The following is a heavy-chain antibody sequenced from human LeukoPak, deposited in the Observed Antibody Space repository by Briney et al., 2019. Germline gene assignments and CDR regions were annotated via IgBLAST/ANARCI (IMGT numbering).Heavy chain of an antibody. D-gene: IGHD3-10*01. CDR2: INPNGGGT. CDR1: GYTFTGYY. J-gene: IGHJ4*02. Sequence: GASVKVSCKASGYTFTGYYMHWVRQAPGQGLEWMGRINPNGGGTNYAQKFQGRVTMTRDTSISTAYMELSRLRSDDTAVYYCARDYDSGPMVRGVTLDYWGQGTLVTVSS. V-gene: IGHV1-2*06. CDR3: ARDYDSGPMVRGVTLDY.